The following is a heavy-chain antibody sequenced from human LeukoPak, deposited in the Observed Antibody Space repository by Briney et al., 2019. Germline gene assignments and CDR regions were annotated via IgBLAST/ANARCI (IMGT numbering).Heavy chain of an antibody. CDR2: ISGGGGTT. V-gene: IGHV3-23*01. Sequence: PGGSLRLSCAASGFTFSNYAMSWVRQAPGKGLEWVSVISGGGGTTFYADSVKGRFTISRDNSKNTLYLQMNSLRAEDTAVFYCAKDGKFGGGSPGDAFDIWGQGTMVTASS. CDR1: GFTFSNYA. CDR3: AKDGKFGGGSPGDAFDI. D-gene: IGHD3-16*01. J-gene: IGHJ3*02.